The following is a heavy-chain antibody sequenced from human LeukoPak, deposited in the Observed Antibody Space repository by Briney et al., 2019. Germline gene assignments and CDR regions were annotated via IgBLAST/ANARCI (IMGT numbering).Heavy chain of an antibody. D-gene: IGHD6-19*01. CDR2: INPNSGGT. CDR1: GYTFTSYG. V-gene: IGHV1-2*02. J-gene: IGHJ6*02. CDR3: ARVILTTDPYSSGPPRYYGMDV. Sequence: ASVKVSCKASGYTFTSYGISWVRQAPGQGLEWMGWINPNSGGTNYAQKFQGRVTMTGDTSISTAYMELSRLRSDDTAVYYCARVILTTDPYSSGPPRYYGMDVWGQGTTVTVSS.